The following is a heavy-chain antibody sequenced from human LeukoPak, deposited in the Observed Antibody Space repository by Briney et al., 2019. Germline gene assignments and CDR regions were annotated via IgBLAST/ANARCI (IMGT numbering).Heavy chain of an antibody. V-gene: IGHV3-30*02. CDR2: INFDETDK. CDR1: GFTFSTYN. Sequence: PGGSLRLSCAASGFTFSTYNMHWVRQAPGKGLEWVAFINFDETDKHFADSVKGRFTTSRDNSKNTLYLQMNSLRPEDTAVYYCAKDRTYHFDYWGQGTLVTVSS. J-gene: IGHJ4*02. D-gene: IGHD1-7*01. CDR3: AKDRTYHFDY.